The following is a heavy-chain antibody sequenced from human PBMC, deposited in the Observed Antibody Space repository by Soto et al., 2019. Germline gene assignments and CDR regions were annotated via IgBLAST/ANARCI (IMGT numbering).Heavy chain of an antibody. V-gene: IGHV1-2*04. J-gene: IGHJ5*02. Sequence: ASVKVSCKASGYTFTGYYMHWVRQAPGQGLEWMGWINPNSGGTNYAQKFQGWVTMTRDTSISTAYMELSRLRSDDTAVYYCARGIKSEDIVATIEALKNWFDPWGQGTLVTVSS. D-gene: IGHD5-12*01. CDR2: INPNSGGT. CDR3: ARGIKSEDIVATIEALKNWFDP. CDR1: GYTFTGYY.